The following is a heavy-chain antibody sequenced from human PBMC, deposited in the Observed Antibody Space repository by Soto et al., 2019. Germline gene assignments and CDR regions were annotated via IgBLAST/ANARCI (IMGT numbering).Heavy chain of an antibody. J-gene: IGHJ4*02. CDR2: ISGSGGST. D-gene: IGHD5-12*01. CDR3: AKGLGFGYSGYEDYFDY. Sequence: EVPLLESGGGLVQPGGSLRLSCAASGFTFSSYAMSWVRQAPGKGLEWVSAISGSGGSTYYADSVKGRFTISRDNSKNTLYLQMNSLRAEDTAVYYCAKGLGFGYSGYEDYFDYWGQGTLVTVSS. CDR1: GFTFSSYA. V-gene: IGHV3-23*01.